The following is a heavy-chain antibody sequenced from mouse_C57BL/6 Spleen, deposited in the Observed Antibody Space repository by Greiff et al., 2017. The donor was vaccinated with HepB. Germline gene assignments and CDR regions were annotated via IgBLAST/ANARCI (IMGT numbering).Heavy chain of an antibody. CDR3: ARGGLGPFDY. D-gene: IGHD3-3*01. Sequence: QVQLQQPGAELVRPGSSVKLSCKASGYTFTSYWMHWVKQRPIQGLEWIGNIDPSDSETHYNQKFKDKATLTVDKSSRTAYMQLISLTSEDSAVYDCARGGLGPFDYWGQGTTLTVSS. CDR2: IDPSDSET. CDR1: GYTFTSYW. V-gene: IGHV1-52*01. J-gene: IGHJ2*01.